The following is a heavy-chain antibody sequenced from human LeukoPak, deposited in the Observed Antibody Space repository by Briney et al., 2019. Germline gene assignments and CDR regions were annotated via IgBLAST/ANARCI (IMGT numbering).Heavy chain of an antibody. CDR2: IYYSGST. D-gene: IGHD3-3*01. V-gene: IGHV4-30-4*08. J-gene: IGHJ4*02. CDR1: GVPISSGDYY. CDR3: AREDFWSGYYFFDY. Sequence: PSETLSLTCTVSGVPISSGDYYWRWIRQPPGKGLEWIGYIYYSGSTYYNPSLKSRVTISVDTSKNQFSLKLSSVTAADTAVYYCAREDFWSGYYFFDYWGQGTLVTVSS.